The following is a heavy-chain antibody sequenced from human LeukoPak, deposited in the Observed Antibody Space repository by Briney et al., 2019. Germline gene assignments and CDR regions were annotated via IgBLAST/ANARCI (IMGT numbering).Heavy chain of an antibody. J-gene: IGHJ4*02. CDR2: IYPTESET. CDR1: GYSFSSYR. V-gene: IGHV5-51*01. D-gene: IGHD2-8*02. CDR3: ARRDGTGHWAFDY. Sequence: GESLKISFKGSGYSFSSYRIGWVRQVPGKGLEWMGVIYPTESETRYSPSFEGQVTISADRSINTAYLQWSSLKASDAAIYYCARRDGTGHWAFDYWGQGTLVTVSS.